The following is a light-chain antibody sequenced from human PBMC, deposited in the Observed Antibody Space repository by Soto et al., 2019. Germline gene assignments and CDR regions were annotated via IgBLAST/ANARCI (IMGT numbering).Light chain of an antibody. CDR3: ISYNPNNPRQLV. V-gene: IGLV2-14*03. CDR2: DVS. Sequence: QSALTQPASVSGSPGQSITSSCTGTSSDVGGYNYVSWYQHHPGKAPKLLIYDVSNRPSGVSNRFSGSKSDNTASLTISGLQPEDEADYYCISYNPNNPRQLVFRTGTKVTVL. CDR1: SSDVGGYNY. J-gene: IGLJ1*01.